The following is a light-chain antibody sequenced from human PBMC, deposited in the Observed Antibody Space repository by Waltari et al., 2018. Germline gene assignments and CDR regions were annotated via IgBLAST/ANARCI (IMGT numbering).Light chain of an antibody. Sequence: QSVLTQPPSAAGTPGPRVTISCSGGRSTTGNNYLLWYQQFPGTAPKLLIYRIYQRPSGVPDRFSGSKSGTSASLAISGLRSEDEADYYCAAWDDSLSVWVFGGGTKLTVL. CDR3: AAWDDSLSVWV. V-gene: IGLV1-47*01. CDR2: RIY. J-gene: IGLJ3*02. CDR1: RSTTGNNY.